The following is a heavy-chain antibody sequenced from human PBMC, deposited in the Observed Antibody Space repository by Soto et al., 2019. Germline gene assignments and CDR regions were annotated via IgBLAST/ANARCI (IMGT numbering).Heavy chain of an antibody. V-gene: IGHV3-33*01. CDR2: IWYDGSNK. CDR1: GFTFSSYG. CDR3: ARDSVGYSGLTPEYYYYYYYMDV. D-gene: IGHD5-12*01. Sequence: GGSLRLSCAASGFTFSSYGMHWVRQAPGKGLEWVAVIWYDGSNKYYADSVKGRFTISRDNSKNTLYLQMNSLRAEDTAVYYCARDSVGYSGLTPEYYYYYYYMDVWGKGTTVTVSS. J-gene: IGHJ6*03.